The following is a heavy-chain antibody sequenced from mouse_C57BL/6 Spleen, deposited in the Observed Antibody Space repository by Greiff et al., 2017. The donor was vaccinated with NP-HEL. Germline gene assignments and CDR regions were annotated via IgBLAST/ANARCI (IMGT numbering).Heavy chain of an antibody. CDR1: GFTFSSYA. Sequence: EVRLVESGGGLVKPGGSLKLSCAASGFTFSSYAMSWVRQTPEKRLEWVATISDGGSYTYYPDNVKGRFTISRDNAKNNLDLQMSHLKSEDTAMYYCARDLVYHGMDYWGQGTSVTVSS. CDR2: ISDGGSYT. D-gene: IGHD6-2*01. J-gene: IGHJ4*01. V-gene: IGHV5-4*01. CDR3: ARDLVYHGMDY.